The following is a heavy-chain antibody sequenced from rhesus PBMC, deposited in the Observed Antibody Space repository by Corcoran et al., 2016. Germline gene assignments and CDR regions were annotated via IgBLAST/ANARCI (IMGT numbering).Heavy chain of an antibody. Sequence: QVQLQESGPGVVKPSETLSLTCAVSGGSISSGYDWSWIRQPPGKGLEWIGYIYGRSGSTNYNPSLKNRVTISKDASKNQFSLKLISVTAADTAVYYCASTGGRFDVWGPGVLVTVSS. CDR1: GGSISSGYD. CDR3: ASTGGRFDV. J-gene: IGHJ5-1*01. V-gene: IGHV4-76*01. CDR2: IYGRSGST. D-gene: IGHD2-39*02.